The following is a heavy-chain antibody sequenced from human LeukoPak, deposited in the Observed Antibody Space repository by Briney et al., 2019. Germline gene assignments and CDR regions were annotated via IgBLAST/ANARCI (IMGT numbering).Heavy chain of an antibody. D-gene: IGHD3-10*01. CDR3: ARDMVRGVILGLFDY. J-gene: IGHJ4*02. V-gene: IGHV3-21*01. CDR1: RFTFSSYT. Sequence: GGSPRLSCAASRFTFSSYTMNWVRQAPGKGLEWVSSISSSSSYIYYADSVQGRFTISRDNAKNSLYLQMNSLRAEDTAVYYCARDMVRGVILGLFDYWGQGTLVTVSS. CDR2: ISSSSSYI.